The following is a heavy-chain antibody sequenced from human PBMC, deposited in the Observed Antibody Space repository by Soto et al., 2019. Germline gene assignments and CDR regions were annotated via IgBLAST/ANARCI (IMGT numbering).Heavy chain of an antibody. D-gene: IGHD3-22*01. CDR2: INAGNGNK. CDR1: GYTFTSYA. V-gene: IGHV1-3*01. J-gene: IGHJ5*02. Sequence: ASVKVSSKASGYTFTSYALHWARQATGQRLEWIGWINAGNGNKKYSQKFQGRVTITRDTSARTAYMELSSLRSEDTAVYYCARSGYYDSSGYYNTRYWFDPWGQGTLVTGSS. CDR3: ARSGYYDSSGYYNTRYWFDP.